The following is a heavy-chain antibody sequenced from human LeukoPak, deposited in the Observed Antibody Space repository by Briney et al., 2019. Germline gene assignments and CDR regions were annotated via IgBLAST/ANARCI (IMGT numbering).Heavy chain of an antibody. CDR2: ISSDGGST. D-gene: IGHD3-9*01. J-gene: IGHJ4*02. Sequence: PGGSLLLSCSASGFTFSSYAMHWVRPAPGEGLEYVSAISSDGGSTYYADSVKGRFTISRDNSKNTLYLQMSSLRAEDTAVYYCVKGGYDILTGYYLFDYWGQGTLVTVSS. CDR1: GFTFSSYA. V-gene: IGHV3-64D*06. CDR3: VKGGYDILTGYYLFDY.